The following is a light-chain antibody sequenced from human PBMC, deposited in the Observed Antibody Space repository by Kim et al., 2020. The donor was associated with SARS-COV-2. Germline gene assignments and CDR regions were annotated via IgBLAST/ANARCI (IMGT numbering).Light chain of an antibody. Sequence: SASVGDSVTITCRASHDIHTYLAWLQQKPGKAPKSLIYAAATLHSVVSSRFIGSGSGTQFTLTITSLEPEDFATYYCQQYSSYPYTFGQGTKLEI. CDR2: AAA. V-gene: IGKV1-16*01. J-gene: IGKJ2*01. CDR1: HDIHTY. CDR3: QQYSSYPYT.